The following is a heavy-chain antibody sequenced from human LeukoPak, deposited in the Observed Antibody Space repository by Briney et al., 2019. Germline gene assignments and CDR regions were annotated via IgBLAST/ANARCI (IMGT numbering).Heavy chain of an antibody. CDR1: GESFSGYY. Sequence: PSETLSLTCVVFGESFSGYYWSWIRQPPGKGLEWIGEINHSGSTNYNPSLKSRVTMSVDTSRNQFSLKLTSVTAADTPVYYCARAARCSAISCLDFWGPGTLVTVSS. CDR2: INHSGST. V-gene: IGHV4-34*01. J-gene: IGHJ4*02. CDR3: ARAARCSAISCLDF. D-gene: IGHD2-2*01.